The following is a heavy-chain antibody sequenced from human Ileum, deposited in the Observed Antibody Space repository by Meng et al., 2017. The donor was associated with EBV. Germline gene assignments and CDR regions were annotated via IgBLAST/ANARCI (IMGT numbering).Heavy chain of an antibody. Sequence: VPLQQWGAGLLKPSETLSLPCAVYGGSFSGYYWSWIRQPPGKGLEWIGEINHSGSTNYNPSLKSRVTISVDTSKNQFSLKLSSVTAADTAVYYCARGNKVSDRGFDYWGQGTLVTVSS. J-gene: IGHJ4*02. CDR1: GGSFSGYY. CDR3: ARGNKVSDRGFDY. V-gene: IGHV4-34*01. D-gene: IGHD3-10*01. CDR2: INHSGST.